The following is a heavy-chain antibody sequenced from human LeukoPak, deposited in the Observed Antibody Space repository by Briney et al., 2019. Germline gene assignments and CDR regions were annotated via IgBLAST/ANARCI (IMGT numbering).Heavy chain of an antibody. V-gene: IGHV3-49*04. Sequence: PGGSLRLSCTGSGFTFGDYGVNWVRQAPGKGLEWVGFIRSRVRDGTPDYAASVKGRFTISRDDFNSIAYLQMNSLITEGTGVYYCTRDPHTDDAYDVWGQGTVVSVTS. CDR1: GFTFGDYG. J-gene: IGHJ3*01. CDR3: TRDPHTDDAYDV. D-gene: IGHD5-18*01. CDR2: IRSRVRDGTP.